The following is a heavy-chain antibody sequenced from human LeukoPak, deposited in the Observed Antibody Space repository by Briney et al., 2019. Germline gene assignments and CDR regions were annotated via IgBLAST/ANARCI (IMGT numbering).Heavy chain of an antibody. V-gene: IGHV3-23*01. J-gene: IGHJ5*02. CDR3: AKGSRGHCSGGSCYHTYNWFDP. Sequence: GGSLRLSCAASGFTFSRYAMSSVRQAPGKGLEWVSAISGSGGSTYYAYSVKGRFTIYRENSKNTLYLKRNRQRDEDTAVYYCAKGSRGHCSGGSCYHTYNWFDPWGQGTLVTVSS. CDR1: GFTFSRYA. D-gene: IGHD2-15*01. CDR2: ISGSGGST.